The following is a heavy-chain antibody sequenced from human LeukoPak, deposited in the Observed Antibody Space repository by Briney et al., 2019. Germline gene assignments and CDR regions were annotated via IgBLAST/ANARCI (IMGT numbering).Heavy chain of an antibody. CDR3: AREYQRYGYGQYFDY. CDR1: GGTFSSYA. J-gene: IGHJ4*02. D-gene: IGHD5-18*01. CDR2: IIPIFGTA. V-gene: IGHV1-69*13. Sequence: GASVKVSCKASGGTFSSYAISWVRQAPGQGLEWMGGIIPIFGTANYAQKFQGRVTITADESTSTAYMELSSLRSEDTAVYYCAREYQRYGYGQYFDYWGQGTLVTVSS.